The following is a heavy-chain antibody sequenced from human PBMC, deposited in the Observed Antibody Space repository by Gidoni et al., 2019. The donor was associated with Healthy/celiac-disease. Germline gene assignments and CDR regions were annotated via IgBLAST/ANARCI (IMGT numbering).Heavy chain of an antibody. V-gene: IGHV4-30-4*01. CDR2: IYYSGST. J-gene: IGHJ6*03. CDR3: ARRVRYSSSTKYYYYYYMDV. Sequence: QVQLQESGPGLVKPSQTLSLTCTVAGGSISSGDYYWSWIRQPPGKGLEWIGYIYYSGSTYYNPSLKSRVTISVDTSKNQFSLKLSSVTAADTAVYYCARRVRYSSSTKYYYYYYMDVWGKGTTVTVSS. CDR1: GGSISSGDYY. D-gene: IGHD6-6*01.